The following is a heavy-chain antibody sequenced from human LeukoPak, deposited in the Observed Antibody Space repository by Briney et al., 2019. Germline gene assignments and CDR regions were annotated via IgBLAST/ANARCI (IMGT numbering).Heavy chain of an antibody. Sequence: PSETLSLTCTVSGGSISSYYWSWIRQPPGKGLEWIGYIYYSGSTNYNPSLKSRVTISVDTSKNQFSLKLSSVTAADTAVYYCARGQGILTYGDTVTTTAHFDYWGQGTLVTVSS. CDR1: GGSISSYY. V-gene: IGHV4-59*08. J-gene: IGHJ4*02. D-gene: IGHD4-4*01. CDR2: IYYSGST. CDR3: ARGQGILTYGDTVTTTAHFDY.